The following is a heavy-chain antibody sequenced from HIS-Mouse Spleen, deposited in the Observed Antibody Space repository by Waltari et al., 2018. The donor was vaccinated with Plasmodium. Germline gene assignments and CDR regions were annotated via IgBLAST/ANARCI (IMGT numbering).Heavy chain of an antibody. CDR2: IYYSGST. CDR3: ARDRITGTSYFDY. V-gene: IGHV4-39*07. CDR1: GGSISSLSYY. J-gene: IGHJ4*02. Sequence: QLQLQESGPGLVKPSETLSLTCTVSGGSISSLSYYWGWLRQPPGKGLEWIGSIYYSGSTYYNPSLKSRVTISVDTSKNQFSLKLSSVTAADTAVYYCARDRITGTSYFDYWGQGTLVTVSS. D-gene: IGHD1-7*01.